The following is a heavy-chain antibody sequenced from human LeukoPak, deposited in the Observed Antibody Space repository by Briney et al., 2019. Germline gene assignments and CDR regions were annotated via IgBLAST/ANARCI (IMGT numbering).Heavy chain of an antibody. V-gene: IGHV4-59*01. CDR2: IYYSGST. CDR1: GGSISSYY. Sequence: SEALSLTCTVSGGSISSYYWSWIRQPPGKGLEWIGYIYYSGSTNYNPSLKSRVTISVDTSKNQFSLKLSSVTAADTAVYYCARAFGFWSGYQFDYWGQGTLVTVSS. CDR3: ARAFGFWSGYQFDY. D-gene: IGHD3-3*01. J-gene: IGHJ4*02.